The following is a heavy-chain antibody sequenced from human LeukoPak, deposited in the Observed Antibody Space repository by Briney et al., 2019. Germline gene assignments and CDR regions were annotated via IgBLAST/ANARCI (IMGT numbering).Heavy chain of an antibody. CDR1: GYSISSGYY. D-gene: IGHD5-18*01. CDR2: IYHSGST. J-gene: IGHJ4*02. Sequence: SETLSLTCTVSGYSISSGYYRGWIRQPPGKGLEWIGSIYHSGSTYYNPSLKSRVTISVDTSKNQFSLKLSSVTAADTAVYYCARVGRGYSYGSRDYWGQGTLVTVSS. CDR3: ARVGRGYSYGSRDY. V-gene: IGHV4-38-2*02.